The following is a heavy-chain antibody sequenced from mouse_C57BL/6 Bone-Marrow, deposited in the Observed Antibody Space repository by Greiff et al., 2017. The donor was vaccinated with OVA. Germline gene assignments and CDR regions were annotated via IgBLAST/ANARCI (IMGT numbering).Heavy chain of an antibody. CDR2: INPNNGGT. CDR3: ARGNYYGSPWFAY. Sequence: EVQLQQSGPELVKPGASVKISCKASGYTFTDYYMNWVKQSHGKSLEWIGDINPNNGGTSYNQKFKGKATLTVDKSSSTAYMELRSLTSEDAAVYYCARGNYYGSPWFAYWGQGTLVTVSA. D-gene: IGHD1-1*01. V-gene: IGHV1-26*01. CDR1: GYTFTDYY. J-gene: IGHJ3*01.